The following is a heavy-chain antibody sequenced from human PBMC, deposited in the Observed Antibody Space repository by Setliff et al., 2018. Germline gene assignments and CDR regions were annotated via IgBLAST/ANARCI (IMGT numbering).Heavy chain of an antibody. Sequence: SVKVSCKAPGGTFDSYSFTWLRQAPGQGLEWVGGFTPILLTPNYAQKFQGRITITADKSTSTAYMELSGLRSDDTAVYFCARPRSPKISIFGVAPFDYWGQGTLVTVSS. D-gene: IGHD3-3*01. CDR2: FTPILLTP. V-gene: IGHV1-69*06. CDR3: ARPRSPKISIFGVAPFDY. CDR1: GGTFDSYS. J-gene: IGHJ4*02.